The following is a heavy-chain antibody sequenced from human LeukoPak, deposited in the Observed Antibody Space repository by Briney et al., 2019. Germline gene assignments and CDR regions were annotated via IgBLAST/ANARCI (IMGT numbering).Heavy chain of an antibody. V-gene: IGHV4-4*07. D-gene: IGHD1-26*01. J-gene: IGHJ4*02. CDR2: IYTSGNT. Sequence: PSETLSLTCTVSGGSISNYYWSWIRQPAGKGLEWIERIYTSGNTNYNPSLKSRVTMSVDTSKNQFSLKLSSVTAADTVMYYCARGRVNSGSYYGFDYWGQGTLVTVSS. CDR3: ARGRVNSGSYYGFDY. CDR1: GGSISNYY.